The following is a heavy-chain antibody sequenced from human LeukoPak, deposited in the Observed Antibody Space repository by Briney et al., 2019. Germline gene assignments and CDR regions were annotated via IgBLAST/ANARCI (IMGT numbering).Heavy chain of an antibody. CDR3: ARSSGTYRSFDY. D-gene: IGHD1-26*01. V-gene: IGHV4-59*01. J-gene: IGHJ4*02. CDR2: IYYSGTT. CDR1: GGSISSYY. Sequence: SETLSLTCTVSGGSISSYYWSWIRQPPGKGLEWIGYIYYSGTTDYNPSLKSRVTISIDTSNNQFSLKVNSVTAADTAVYYCARSSGTYRSFDYWGQGTQVTVSS.